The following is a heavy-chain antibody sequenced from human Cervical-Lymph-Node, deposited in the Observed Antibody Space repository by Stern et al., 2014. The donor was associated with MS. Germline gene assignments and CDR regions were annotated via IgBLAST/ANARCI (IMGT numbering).Heavy chain of an antibody. J-gene: IGHJ4*02. CDR3: ARTLGVDYEPYYLDY. V-gene: IGHV4-4*02. Sequence: QVQLQESGPGLVKPSGTLSLTCAVSGGSISSSDWWSWVRQPPGQGMEWXGEIHHSGSTNYNPSLKSRATISVDKSKNQFSLSLSSVTAADTAVYYCARTLGVDYEPYYLDYWGQGTLVTVSS. CDR2: IHHSGST. CDR1: GGSISSSDW. D-gene: IGHD3-22*01.